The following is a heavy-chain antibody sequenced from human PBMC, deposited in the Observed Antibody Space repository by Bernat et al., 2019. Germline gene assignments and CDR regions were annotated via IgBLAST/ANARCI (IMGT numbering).Heavy chain of an antibody. CDR2: ISYDGSNK. J-gene: IGHJ3*01. D-gene: IGHD4-11*01. V-gene: IGHV3-30-3*01. Sequence: QVQLVESGGGVVQPGRSLRLSCAASGFTFSSYAMHWVRQAPGKGLEWVAVISYDGSNKYYADSVKGRFTISRDNSKNTLYLQMNSLRAEDTAVYYCAADYTFWGQGTMVTVSS. CDR3: AADYTF. CDR1: GFTFSSYA.